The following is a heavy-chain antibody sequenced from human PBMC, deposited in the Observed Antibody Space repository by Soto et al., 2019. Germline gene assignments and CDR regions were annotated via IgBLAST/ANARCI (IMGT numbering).Heavy chain of an antibody. V-gene: IGHV3-15*01. CDR1: GFTFSNAW. J-gene: IGHJ4*02. CDR2: IKSKTDGGTT. D-gene: IGHD3-22*01. CDR3: TTDPYYDSSGYYYSDY. Sequence: GGSLRLSCAASGFTFSNAWMSWVRQAPGKGLEWVGRIKSKTDGGTTDYAAPVKGRFTISRDDSKNTLYLQMNSLKTEGTAVYYCTTDPYYDSSGYYYSDYWGQGTLVTVSS.